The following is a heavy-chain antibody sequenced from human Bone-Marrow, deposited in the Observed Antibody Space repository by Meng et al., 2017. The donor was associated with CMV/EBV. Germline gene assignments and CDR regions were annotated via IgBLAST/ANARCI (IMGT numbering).Heavy chain of an antibody. D-gene: IGHD3-3*01. CDR2: ISAYNGNT. V-gene: IGHV1-18*01. J-gene: IGHJ4*02. Sequence: ASVKVSCKASGYTFTSYGISWVRQAPGQGLEWMGWISAYNGNTNYAQKLQGRVTMTTDTSTSTAYMELRSLRSDDTAVYYCARVYGYDFWSGYYHRKYYFDYWGQGTLVTVSS. CDR1: GYTFTSYG. CDR3: ARVYGYDFWSGYYHRKYYFDY.